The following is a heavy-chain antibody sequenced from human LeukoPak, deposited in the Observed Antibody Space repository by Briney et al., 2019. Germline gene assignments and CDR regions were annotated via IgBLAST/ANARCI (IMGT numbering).Heavy chain of an antibody. Sequence: VAVNVSCKASGYSFSGHYMHWVRQAPGQGLEWMGWINPTSGGTNYAQKFQGRVTMTRDTSINSAYMELSRLRSDDTAVYYCARESDSSGWDYYYYGMDVWGQGTTDSVSS. CDR3: ARESDSSGWDYYYYGMDV. D-gene: IGHD6-19*01. V-gene: IGHV1-2*02. J-gene: IGHJ6*02. CDR1: GYSFSGHY. CDR2: INPTSGGT.